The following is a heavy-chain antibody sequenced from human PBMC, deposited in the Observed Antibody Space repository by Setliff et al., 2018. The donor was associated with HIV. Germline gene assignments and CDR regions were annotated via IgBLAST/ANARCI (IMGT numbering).Heavy chain of an antibody. CDR3: ARAAAGNTGPFDL. D-gene: IGHD4-17*01. Sequence: GSLRLSCAASGFTFSSYAMSWVRQAPGKGLEWIGSIYYSGSTYYHPSLKSRVTISLDTSKNQFSLKLTSVTASDTAVYYCARAAAGNTGPFDLWCQGSPVTVSS. V-gene: IGHV4-59*08. J-gene: IGHJ4*02. CDR2: IYYSGST. CDR1: GFTFSSYA.